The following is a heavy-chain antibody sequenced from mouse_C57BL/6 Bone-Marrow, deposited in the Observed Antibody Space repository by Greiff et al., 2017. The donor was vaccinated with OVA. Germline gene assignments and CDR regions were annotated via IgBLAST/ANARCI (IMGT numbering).Heavy chain of an antibody. J-gene: IGHJ1*03. CDR3: AREVNWYFDV. CDR2: IDPSDSYT. V-gene: IGHV1-50*01. D-gene: IGHD2-2*01. CDR1: GYTFTSYW. Sequence: QVQLQQPGAELVKPGASVKLSCKASGYTFTSYWMQWVKQRPGQGLAWIGEIDPSDSYTNYNPKFKGKATLTVDTSSSTAYMQLSSLTSEDSAVYYCAREVNWYFDVWGTGTTVTVSS.